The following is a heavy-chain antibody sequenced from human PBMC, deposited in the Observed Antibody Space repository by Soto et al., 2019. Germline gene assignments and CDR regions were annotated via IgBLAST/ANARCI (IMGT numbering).Heavy chain of an antibody. CDR1: GFTFSSYG. Sequence: QVQLVESGEGVVQPGRSLRLSCAASGFTFSSYGMHWVRQAPGKGLEWVAVISYDGSNKYYADSVKGRFTISRDNSKNTLYLQMNSLRAEDTAVYYCAKRGVGGIVDYWGQGTLVTVSS. CDR2: ISYDGSNK. V-gene: IGHV3-30*18. CDR3: AKRGVGGIVDY. J-gene: IGHJ4*02. D-gene: IGHD1-26*01.